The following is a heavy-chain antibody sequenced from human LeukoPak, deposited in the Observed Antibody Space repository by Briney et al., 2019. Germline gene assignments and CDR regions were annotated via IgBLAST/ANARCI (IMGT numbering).Heavy chain of an antibody. D-gene: IGHD6-13*01. CDR3: ARDLVLGAAAGDY. V-gene: IGHV3-21*04. CDR1: GFTFTTYS. CDR2: ISSGSSAI. J-gene: IGHJ4*02. Sequence: PGGSLRLSCEASGFTFTTYSMTWVRQAPGKGLEGVSIISSGSSAIFSADALKGRFTISRDDAKNLLYLDMNSLRAEDTAVYYCARDLVLGAAAGDYWGQGTLVTVSS.